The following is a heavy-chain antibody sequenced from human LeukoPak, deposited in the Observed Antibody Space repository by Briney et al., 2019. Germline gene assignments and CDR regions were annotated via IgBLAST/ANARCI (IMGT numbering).Heavy chain of an antibody. CDR1: GFTFSSYG. CDR2: IRYDGSNK. Sequence: GGSLRLSCAASGFTFSSYGMHWVRQAPGKGLEWVAFIRYDGSNKYYADSVKGRFTISRDNAKNTLYLRMNSLRAEDTAVYYCAREGGHYYYYYMDVWGKGTTVTISS. D-gene: IGHD2-15*01. J-gene: IGHJ6*03. CDR3: AREGGHYYYYYMDV. V-gene: IGHV3-30*02.